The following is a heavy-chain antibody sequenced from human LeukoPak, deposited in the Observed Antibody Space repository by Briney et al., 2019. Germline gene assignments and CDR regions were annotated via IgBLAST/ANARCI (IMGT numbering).Heavy chain of an antibody. D-gene: IGHD3-22*01. V-gene: IGHV1-69*04. CDR2: IIPILGIA. Sequence: SVKVSCKASGGTFSSYAISWVRQAPGQGLGWMGRIIPILGIANYAQKFQGRVTITADKSTSTAYMELSSLRSEDTAVYYCARAWGSNYYDSSGLLDYWGQGTLVTVSS. CDR3: ARAWGSNYYDSSGLLDY. CDR1: GGTFSSYA. J-gene: IGHJ4*02.